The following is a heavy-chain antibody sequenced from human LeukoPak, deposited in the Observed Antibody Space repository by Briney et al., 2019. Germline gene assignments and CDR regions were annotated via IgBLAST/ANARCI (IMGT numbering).Heavy chain of an antibody. CDR3: ARSIGYYYTMDV. V-gene: IGHV3-11*01. D-gene: IGHD3-22*01. J-gene: IGHJ6*02. CDR2: ISGSGSDL. Sequence: GRSLRLSCVACGFSFSDYYMSWIRQGPGRGLEWISYISGSGSDLYYADSVKGRFTISRDNANNSLYLQMNSLRAEDTAVYYCARSIGYYYTMDVWGQGTTVTVSS. CDR1: GFSFSDYY.